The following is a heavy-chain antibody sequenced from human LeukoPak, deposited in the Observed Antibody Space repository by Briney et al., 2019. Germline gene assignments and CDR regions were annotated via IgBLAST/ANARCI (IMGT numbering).Heavy chain of an antibody. CDR1: GFTFSSYW. D-gene: IGHD2-2*01. CDR2: INSDGSST. Sequence: SGGSLRLSCAASGFTFSSYWMHWVRQAPGKGLVWVSRINSDGSSTSYADSVKGRFTISRDNSKNTLYLQMNSLRAEDTAVYYCAKDTWDIVVVPAAHVSGMDVWGQGTTVTVSS. CDR3: AKDTWDIVVVPAAHVSGMDV. J-gene: IGHJ6*02. V-gene: IGHV3-74*01.